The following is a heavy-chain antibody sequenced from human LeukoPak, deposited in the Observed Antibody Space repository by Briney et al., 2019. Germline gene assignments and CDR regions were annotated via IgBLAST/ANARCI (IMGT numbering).Heavy chain of an antibody. CDR3: ANKKYYDSSGYYYSAYYFDY. CDR1: GFTFSSYA. CDR2: ISGSGGST. Sequence: GGSLRLSCAASGFTFSSYAMSWVRQAPGKGLEWVSAISGSGGSTYYADSVKGRFTISRDNSKNTLYLQMNSLRAEDTAVYYCANKKYYDSSGYYYSAYYFDYWGQGTLVTVSS. J-gene: IGHJ4*02. D-gene: IGHD3-22*01. V-gene: IGHV3-23*01.